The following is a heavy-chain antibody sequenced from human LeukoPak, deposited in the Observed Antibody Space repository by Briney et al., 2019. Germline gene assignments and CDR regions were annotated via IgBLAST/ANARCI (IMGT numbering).Heavy chain of an antibody. Sequence: SVKVSCKASGGTFSNYAISWVRQAPGQGLEWMGGIIPILGTANYAPKFQDRVTISMDESTSTSFMELRSLRSEDTAVYYCANGNYYDRSGNHHRIYSWFDPWGQGTLVTVSS. J-gene: IGHJ5*02. V-gene: IGHV1-69*05. CDR3: ANGNYYDRSGNHHRIYSWFDP. CDR2: IIPILGTA. D-gene: IGHD3-22*01. CDR1: GGTFSNYA.